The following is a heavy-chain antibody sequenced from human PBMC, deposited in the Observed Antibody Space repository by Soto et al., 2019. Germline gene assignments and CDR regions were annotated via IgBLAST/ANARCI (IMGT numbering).Heavy chain of an antibody. CDR3: ARLGDYDILIGYHNWFDP. CDR1: GGSISSYY. J-gene: IGHJ5*02. D-gene: IGHD3-9*01. CDR2: IYYSGST. Sequence: PSETLSLTCTVSGGSISSYYWSWIRQPPGKGLEWIGYIYYSGSTNYNPSLKSRVTISVDTSKNQFSLKLSSVTAADTAVYYCARLGDYDILIGYHNWFDPWSQGTLVTVSS. V-gene: IGHV4-59*08.